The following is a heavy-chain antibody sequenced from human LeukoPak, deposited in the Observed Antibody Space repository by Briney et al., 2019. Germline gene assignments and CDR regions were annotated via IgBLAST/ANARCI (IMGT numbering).Heavy chain of an antibody. D-gene: IGHD6-19*01. CDR3: ARLGSGIAVADKGDY. CDR2: IYYSGST. Sequence: KSSETLSLTCTVSGGSISSYYWSWIRQPPGKGLEWIGYIYYSGSTNYNPSLKSRVTISVDTSKNQFSLKLSSVTAADTAVYYCARLGSGIAVADKGDYWGQGTLVTVSS. V-gene: IGHV4-59*08. CDR1: GGSISSYY. J-gene: IGHJ4*02.